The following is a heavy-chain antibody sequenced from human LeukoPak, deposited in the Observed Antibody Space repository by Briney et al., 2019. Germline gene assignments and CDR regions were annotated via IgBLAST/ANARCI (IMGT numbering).Heavy chain of an antibody. CDR2: IIPILGIA. CDR3: ARGLEGSTWSSEYLQY. Sequence: GASVKVSCKASGGTFSSYAISWVRQAPGQGLEWMGRIIPILGIANYAQKFQGRVTITADKSTSTAYMELSSLRSDDTAVYYCARGLEGSTWSSEYLQYWGQGSLVIVSS. J-gene: IGHJ1*01. CDR1: GGTFSSYA. V-gene: IGHV1-69*04. D-gene: IGHD6-13*01.